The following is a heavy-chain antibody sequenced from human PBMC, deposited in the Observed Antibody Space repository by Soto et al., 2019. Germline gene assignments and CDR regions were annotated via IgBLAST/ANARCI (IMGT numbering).Heavy chain of an antibody. V-gene: IGHV4-61*01. CDR3: ARGGPRVGAYLYFDY. CDR2: ILYSGSP. Sequence: PSETLSLTCSVSGGSVSSGSYYWSWIRQPPGKGLEWVGYILYSGSPNYNPSLKSRVTMSLDTSENQFSLKLSSVTTADTAVYYCARGGPRVGAYLYFDYWGQGTLVTVSS. CDR1: GGSVSSGSYY. D-gene: IGHD1-26*01. J-gene: IGHJ4*02.